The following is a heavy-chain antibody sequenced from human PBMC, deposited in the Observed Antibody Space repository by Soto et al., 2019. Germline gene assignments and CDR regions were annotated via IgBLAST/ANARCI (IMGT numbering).Heavy chain of an antibody. CDR2: IRSKAYGGTT. V-gene: IGHV3-49*04. D-gene: IGHD6-19*01. CDR1: GFTFGDYA. Sequence: SLRLSCTASGFTFGDYAMSWVRQAPGKGLEWVGFIRSKAYGGTTEYAASVKGRFTISRDDSKSIAYLQMNSLKTEDTAVYYCTRDHSGWYGYYFDYWGQGTLVTVSS. J-gene: IGHJ4*02. CDR3: TRDHSGWYGYYFDY.